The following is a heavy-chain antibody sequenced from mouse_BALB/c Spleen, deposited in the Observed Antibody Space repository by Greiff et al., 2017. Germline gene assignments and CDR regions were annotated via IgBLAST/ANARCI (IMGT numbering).Heavy chain of an antibody. D-gene: IGHD1-1*01. CDR3: ARSITTVVATYYFDY. J-gene: IGHJ2*01. CDR2: ISSGGGNT. V-gene: IGHV5-9*03. CDR1: GFTFSSYT. Sequence: EVKLVESGGGLVKPGGSLKLSCAASGFTFSSYTMSWVRQTPEKRLEWVATISSGGGNTYYPDSVKGRFTISRDNAKNNLYLQMSSLRSEDTALYYCARSITTVVATYYFDYWGQGTTLTVSS.